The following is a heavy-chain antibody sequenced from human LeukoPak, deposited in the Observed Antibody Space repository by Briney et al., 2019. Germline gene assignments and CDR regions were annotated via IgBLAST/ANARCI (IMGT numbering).Heavy chain of an antibody. CDR3: ARQGLGEFRDAFDI. D-gene: IGHD3-16*01. CDR2: IYYSGST. J-gene: IGHJ3*02. CDR1: GGSISSYY. Sequence: SETLSLTCTVSGGSISSYYWSWIRQPPGKGLEWIGYIYYSGSTNYNPSLKSRVTISVGTSKNQFSLKLSSVTAADTAVYYCARQGLGEFRDAFDIWGKGTMVTVSS. V-gene: IGHV4-59*01.